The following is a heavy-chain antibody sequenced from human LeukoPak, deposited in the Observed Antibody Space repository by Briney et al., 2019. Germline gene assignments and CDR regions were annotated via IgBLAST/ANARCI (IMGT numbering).Heavy chain of an antibody. D-gene: IGHD6-19*01. V-gene: IGHV1-18*01. Sequence: ASVKVSCKASGYTFTSYGISWVRQAPGQGLEWMGWISAYNGNTNYAQKFQGRVTMTEDTSTDTAYMELSSLRSEDTAVYYCATDNTVALDYWGQGTLVTVSS. J-gene: IGHJ4*02. CDR3: ATDNTVALDY. CDR2: ISAYNGNT. CDR1: GYTFTSYG.